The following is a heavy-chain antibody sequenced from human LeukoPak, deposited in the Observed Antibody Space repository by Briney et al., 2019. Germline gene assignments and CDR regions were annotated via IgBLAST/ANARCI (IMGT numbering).Heavy chain of an antibody. CDR2: FDPEDGET. CDR3: ATYYYDSSGYRHFDWYFDL. J-gene: IGHJ2*01. CDR1: GYTLTELS. V-gene: IGHV1-24*01. Sequence: ASVKVSCKVSGYTLTELSMHWVRQAPGKGLEWMGGFDPEDGETICAQKFQGRVTMTEDTSTDTAYMELSSLRSEDTAAYYCATYYYDSSGYRHFDWYFDLWGRGTLVTVSS. D-gene: IGHD3-22*01.